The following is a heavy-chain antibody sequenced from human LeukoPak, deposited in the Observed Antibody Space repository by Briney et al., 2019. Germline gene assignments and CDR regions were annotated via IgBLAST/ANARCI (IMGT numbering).Heavy chain of an antibody. D-gene: IGHD1-7*01. Sequence: SETLSLTCTVSGGSISSYYWSWIRQPPGKGLEWIGYIYYSGSTNYNPSLKSRVTMSVDMSKNQFSLKLSSVTAADTAVYYCARFNWNYAGNWFDPWGQGTLVTVSS. J-gene: IGHJ5*02. CDR1: GGSISSYY. CDR2: IYYSGST. V-gene: IGHV4-59*01. CDR3: ARFNWNYAGNWFDP.